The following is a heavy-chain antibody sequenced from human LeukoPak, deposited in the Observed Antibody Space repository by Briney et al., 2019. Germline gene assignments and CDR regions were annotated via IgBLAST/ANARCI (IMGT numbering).Heavy chain of an antibody. V-gene: IGHV4-61*02. CDR1: GGSISSGSYY. J-gene: IGHJ4*02. CDR3: ARLSSGYTYYFDY. Sequence: SETLSLTCTVSGGSISSGSYYWSWIRQPAGKGLKWIGRIYTSGSTNYNPSLKSRVTISVDTSKNQFSLKLSSVTAADTAVYYCARLSSGYTYYFDYWGQGTLVTVSS. D-gene: IGHD3-22*01. CDR2: IYTSGST.